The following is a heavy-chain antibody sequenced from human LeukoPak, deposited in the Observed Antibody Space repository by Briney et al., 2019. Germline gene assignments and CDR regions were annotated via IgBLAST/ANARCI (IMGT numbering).Heavy chain of an antibody. V-gene: IGHV1-46*03. D-gene: IGHD6-6*01. CDR3: ARVGGGHSSSSGRDY. Sequence: ASVKVSCKASGYTFTNYYMHWVRQAPGQGLEWMGIIDPSNGRTSYAQKVQGRVAVTSDTSTNTVFMDLSSLRSDDTAVYYCARVGGGHSSSSGRDYWGQGTLVTVSS. J-gene: IGHJ4*02. CDR1: GYTFTNYY. CDR2: IDPSNGRT.